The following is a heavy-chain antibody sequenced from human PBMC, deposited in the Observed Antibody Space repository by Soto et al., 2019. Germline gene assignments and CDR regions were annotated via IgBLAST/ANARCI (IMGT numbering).Heavy chain of an antibody. V-gene: IGHV3-23*01. CDR1: GFNVKKFA. Sequence: GGSLRLSCVASGFNVKKFAMSWVRQAPGEGLEWVSGISCCGGSTSYADSVKGRFSIARDDSTNTLSLQMNNLRVEDTAQYYCAKADGEQWLLPHLDKWGQGTLVPVSS. D-gene: IGHD6-19*01. CDR2: ISCCGGST. CDR3: AKADGEQWLLPHLDK. J-gene: IGHJ4*02.